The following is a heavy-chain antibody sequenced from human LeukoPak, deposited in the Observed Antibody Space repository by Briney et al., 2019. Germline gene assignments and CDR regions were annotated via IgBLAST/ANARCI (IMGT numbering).Heavy chain of an antibody. CDR1: GFTFSSYW. V-gene: IGHV3-7*01. D-gene: IGHD3-3*01. CDR3: ALRRNFCFDY. CDR2: IKQDGSEK. J-gene: IGHJ4*02. Sequence: PGGFLRLSCAASGFTFSSYWMSWVRQAPGKGLEWVAIIKQDGSEKYYVDSVKGRFTISRDNAKNSLYLQMNSLRGEDTAVYYCALRRNFCFDYWGQGTLVTVSS.